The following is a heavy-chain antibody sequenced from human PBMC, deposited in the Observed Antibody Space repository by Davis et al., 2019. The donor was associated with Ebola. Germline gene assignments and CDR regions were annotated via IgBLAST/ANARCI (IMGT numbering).Heavy chain of an antibody. Sequence: SETLSLTCTIFRGSISFTSYYWAWIRQPPGKGLEWIGTISYAGNTYYNPSLNSRVTMSVDTSKNQFSLKLSSVTAADTAVYYCARDTSFWGQGTLVTVSS. D-gene: IGHD1-26*01. V-gene: IGHV4-39*07. CDR3: ARDTSF. J-gene: IGHJ4*02. CDR1: RGSISFTSYY. CDR2: ISYAGNT.